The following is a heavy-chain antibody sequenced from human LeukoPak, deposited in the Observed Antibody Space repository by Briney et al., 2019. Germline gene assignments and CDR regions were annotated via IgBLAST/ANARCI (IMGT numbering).Heavy chain of an antibody. J-gene: IGHJ4*02. Sequence: GGSLRLSCVASGFIANNNDMSWVRQAPGKGLEWVSVIYSGGSKYYADSVRGRFTISRDNSNNTLFLQMNSLRAEDTAVYYCANEIRPNDYWGQGTLVTVSS. CDR3: ANEIRPNDY. V-gene: IGHV3-53*01. CDR2: IYSGGSK. CDR1: GFIANNND. D-gene: IGHD4-17*01.